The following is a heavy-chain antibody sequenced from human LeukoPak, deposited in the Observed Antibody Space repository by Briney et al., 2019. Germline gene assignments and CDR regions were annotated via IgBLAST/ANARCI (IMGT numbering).Heavy chain of an antibody. V-gene: IGHV1-2*02. CDR2: INPNSGGT. D-gene: IGHD4-17*01. CDR1: GYTFTGYY. J-gene: IGHJ6*02. Sequence: ASVKVSCKASGYTFTGYYMHWVRQAPGQGLEWMGWINPNSGGTNYAQKFQGRVTMTRDTSISTAYMELSRLRSDDTAVYYCARGAHYGDYVESSYYYGMDVWGQGTTVTVSS. CDR3: ARGAHYGDYVESSYYYGMDV.